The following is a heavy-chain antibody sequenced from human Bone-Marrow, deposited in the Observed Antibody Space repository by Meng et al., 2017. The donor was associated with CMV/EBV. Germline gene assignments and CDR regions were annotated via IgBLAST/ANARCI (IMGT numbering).Heavy chain of an antibody. CDR1: GFTFSSYE. D-gene: IGHD6-19*01. V-gene: IGHV3-48*03. CDR2: ISSSGSTI. Sequence: GGSLRLSCAASGFTFSSYEMNWVRQAPGKGLEWVSYISSSGSTIYYADSVKGRFTISRDNAKNSLYLQMNSLRAEDTAVYYCARDVGQWLGCDYWGQGMLVTVSS. CDR3: ARDVGQWLGCDY. J-gene: IGHJ4*02.